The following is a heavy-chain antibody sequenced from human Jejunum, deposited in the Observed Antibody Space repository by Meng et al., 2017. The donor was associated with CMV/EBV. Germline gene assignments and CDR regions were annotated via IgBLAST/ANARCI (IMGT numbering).Heavy chain of an antibody. CDR2: INPNSGNT. Sequence: SGYPLISYDINRVRQATGPRLEWMGWINPNSGNTGYAQKFQGRVTITRNTSINTAYMELSSLRSEDTAVYYCARDPPSRFDDTFDIWGQGTMVTVSS. J-gene: IGHJ3*02. CDR3: ARDPPSRFDDTFDI. V-gene: IGHV1-8*03. CDR1: GYPLISYD. D-gene: IGHD3-3*01.